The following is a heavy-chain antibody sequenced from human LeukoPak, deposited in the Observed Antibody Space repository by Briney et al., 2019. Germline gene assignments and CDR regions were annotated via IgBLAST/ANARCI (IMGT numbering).Heavy chain of an antibody. V-gene: IGHV1-18*04. CDR3: ARQARRGGSEYYFDS. D-gene: IGHD3-16*01. CDR2: ISAYNGNT. Sequence: GASVKVSCKASGYTFTGYYMHWVRQAPGQGLEWMGWISAYNGNTKYAQNLQGRLTMTTDTSTSTAYMELRSLKSDDTAVYYCARQARRGGSEYYFDSWGQGTLVTVSS. CDR1: GYTFTGYY. J-gene: IGHJ4*02.